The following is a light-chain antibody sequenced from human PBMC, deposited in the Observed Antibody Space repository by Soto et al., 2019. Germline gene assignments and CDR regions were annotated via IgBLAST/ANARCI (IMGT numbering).Light chain of an antibody. Sequence: ELMLTQSPGTLSLSPGERATLSCRASQTVRNNYLAWYLQKPGQAPRLLIYDASSRATGIPDRFSGGGSGTDFTLTISRLEPEDFAVYYCQQFSSYPLTFGGGTKV. J-gene: IGKJ4*01. CDR1: QTVRNNY. CDR2: DAS. CDR3: QQFSSYPLT. V-gene: IGKV3-20*01.